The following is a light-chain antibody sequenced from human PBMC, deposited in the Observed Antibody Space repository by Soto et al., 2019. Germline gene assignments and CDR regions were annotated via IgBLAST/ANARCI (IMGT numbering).Light chain of an antibody. CDR3: QQNYSTTWT. V-gene: IGKV1-39*01. CDR2: AAS. CDR1: QDISTY. J-gene: IGKJ1*01. Sequence: DIQMTQSPSSLSPSVGDRVTITCRASQDISTYLNWYQQKPGKAPKLLIYAASSLQSGVPSRFSGSGSVTDFTLTISSLQPEDFATYSCQQNYSTTWTFGQGTKVEIK.